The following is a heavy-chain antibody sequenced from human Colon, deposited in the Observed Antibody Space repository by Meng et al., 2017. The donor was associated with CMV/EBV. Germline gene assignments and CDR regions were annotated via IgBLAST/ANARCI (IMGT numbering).Heavy chain of an antibody. Sequence: GESLKISCEASGFTFSNYGMQWVRQAPGKGLEWVAFIRYDGTNIYYSESVKGRFIISRDNSKNTLYLQMNILRTEDTAVYYCTRDSRSRWQNQGALDIWGQGTMVTVSS. V-gene: IGHV3-30*02. D-gene: IGHD4-23*01. CDR3: TRDSRSRWQNQGALDI. CDR1: GFTFSNYG. CDR2: IRYDGTNI. J-gene: IGHJ3*02.